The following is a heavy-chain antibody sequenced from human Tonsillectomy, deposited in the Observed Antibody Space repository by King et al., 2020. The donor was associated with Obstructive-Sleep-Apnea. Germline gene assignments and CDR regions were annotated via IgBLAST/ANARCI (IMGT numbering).Heavy chain of an antibody. D-gene: IGHD6-13*01. V-gene: IGHV3-30*18. CDR3: AKHIAVAGNYFDY. Sequence: VQLVESGGGVVQPGRSLRLSCAASGFTFSSYGMHWVRQAPGKGLEWVAVISYDGSDKYYADSVKGRFAISRDNSKNTLYLQMNSLRAEDTAVYYCAKHIAVAGNYFDYWGQGTLVTVSS. CDR2: ISYDGSDK. CDR1: GFTFSSYG. J-gene: IGHJ4*02.